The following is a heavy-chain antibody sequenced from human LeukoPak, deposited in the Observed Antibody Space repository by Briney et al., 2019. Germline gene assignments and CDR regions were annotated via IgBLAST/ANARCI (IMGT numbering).Heavy chain of an antibody. J-gene: IGHJ6*02. Sequence: SETLSLTCTVSGGSISSSSYYWGWIRQPPGKGLEWIGSIYYSGSTYYNPSLKSRVTISVDTSENQFSLKLSSVTAADTAVYYCVVPAAIADYYYYGMDVWGQGTTVTVSS. V-gene: IGHV4-39*01. D-gene: IGHD2-2*02. CDR3: VVPAAIADYYYYGMDV. CDR1: GGSISSSSYY. CDR2: IYYSGST.